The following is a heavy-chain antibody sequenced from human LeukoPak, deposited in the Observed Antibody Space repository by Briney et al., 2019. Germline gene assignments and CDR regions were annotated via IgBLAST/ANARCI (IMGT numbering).Heavy chain of an antibody. Sequence: PSATLSLTCTVSGGSINNYYWSWIRQPAGKGLEWIGRIYTRGSTNYNPSLKSRVTMSVDTSKNQFSLKLSSVTAADTAVYYCARGRHCSADICSGGDAFDIWGQGTMVSVSS. CDR3: ARGRHCSADICSGGDAFDI. J-gene: IGHJ3*02. CDR2: IYTRGST. V-gene: IGHV4-4*07. D-gene: IGHD2-15*01. CDR1: GGSINNYY.